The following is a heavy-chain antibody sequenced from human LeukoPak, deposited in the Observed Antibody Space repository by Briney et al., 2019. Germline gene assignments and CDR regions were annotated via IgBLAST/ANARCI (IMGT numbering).Heavy chain of an antibody. Sequence: ASVKVSCKVSGYTLTELSMHWLRQAPGKELDWMEGFNPEDGETIFPQKFQGRVTMTEDTSTDTAYMELSSLRSEDTAVYYCATGGATAMGGYYFDYWGQGTLVTASS. CDR2: FNPEDGET. J-gene: IGHJ4*02. CDR3: ATGGATAMGGYYFDY. V-gene: IGHV1-24*01. D-gene: IGHD5-18*01. CDR1: GYTLTELS.